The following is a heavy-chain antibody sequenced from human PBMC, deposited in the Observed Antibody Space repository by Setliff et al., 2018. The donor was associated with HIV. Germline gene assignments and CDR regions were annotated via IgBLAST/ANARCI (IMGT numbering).Heavy chain of an antibody. CDR3: VKEGSNWYPPNYFDY. Sequence: GGSLRLSCAVSGFSVRDNYMSWVRQAPGKGLEWVSGISGSGGSTYYADSVKGRFTISRDNSKNTLYLQMNSLRTEDTAVYYCVKEGSNWYPPNYFDYWGQGTLVTVSS. CDR1: GFSVRDNY. CDR2: ISGSGGST. J-gene: IGHJ4*02. V-gene: IGHV3-23*01. D-gene: IGHD4-4*01.